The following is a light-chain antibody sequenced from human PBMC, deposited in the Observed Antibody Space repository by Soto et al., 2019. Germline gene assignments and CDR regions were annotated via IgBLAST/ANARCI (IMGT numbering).Light chain of an antibody. Sequence: EIVMTQYPATLSLSPGERAALSCRASKSINSELAWYQQKPGQPPRLLIYGASTRATGVPARFTGSESGSEFTLTISGLQSEDFAVYYCQQGHNWPLTFGQGTRLEI. J-gene: IGKJ2*01. CDR3: QQGHNWPLT. V-gene: IGKV3-15*01. CDR1: KSINSE. CDR2: GAS.